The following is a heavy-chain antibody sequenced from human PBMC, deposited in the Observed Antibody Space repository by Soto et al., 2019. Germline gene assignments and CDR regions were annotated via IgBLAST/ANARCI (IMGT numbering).Heavy chain of an antibody. Sequence: SETLSLTCTVSGGSISSYYWSWIRQPPGKGLEWIGYIYYSGSTNYNPSLKSRVTISVDTSKNQFSLKLSSVTAADTAVYYCARVDYDFWSGYYGGLYYYYMDVWGKGTTVTVSS. V-gene: IGHV4-59*01. CDR1: GGSISSYY. CDR2: IYYSGST. D-gene: IGHD3-3*01. J-gene: IGHJ6*03. CDR3: ARVDYDFWSGYYGGLYYYYMDV.